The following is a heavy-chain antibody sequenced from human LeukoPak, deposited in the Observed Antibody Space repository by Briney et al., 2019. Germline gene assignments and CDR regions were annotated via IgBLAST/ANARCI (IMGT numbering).Heavy chain of an antibody. V-gene: IGHV3-30-3*01. Sequence: GGSLRLSCAASGFTFSSYAMHWVRQAPGKGLEWVAVISYDGSNKYYADSVKGRFTISRDNSKNTLYLQMNSLRAEDTAVYYCAKDEVFSSAWYFEYWGQGTLVTVSS. CDR3: AKDEVFSSAWYFEY. J-gene: IGHJ4*02. CDR2: ISYDGSNK. CDR1: GFTFSSYA. D-gene: IGHD6-19*01.